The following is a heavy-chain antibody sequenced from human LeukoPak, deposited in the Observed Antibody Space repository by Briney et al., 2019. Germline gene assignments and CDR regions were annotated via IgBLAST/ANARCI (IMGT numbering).Heavy chain of an antibody. CDR3: ARGARAYCSSTSCSTDAFDI. D-gene: IGHD2-2*01. Sequence: GGSLRLSCAASGFTFSSYSMNWVRQAPGKGLEWVSSISSSSSYIYYADSVKGRFTISRDNAKNSLYLQMNSLRAEDTAVYYCARGARAYCSSTSCSTDAFDIWGQGTMVTVSS. CDR1: GFTFSSYS. J-gene: IGHJ3*02. V-gene: IGHV3-21*01. CDR2: ISSSSSYI.